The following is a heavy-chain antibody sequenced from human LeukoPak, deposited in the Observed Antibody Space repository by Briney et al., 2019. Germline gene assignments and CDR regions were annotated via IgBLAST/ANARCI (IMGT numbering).Heavy chain of an antibody. V-gene: IGHV3-66*01. J-gene: IGHJ6*02. CDR1: GFNVSNNY. CDR3: ARDKVGYTYGYVRAHYGMDV. Sequence: GGSLRLSCVASGFNVSNNYMSWVRQAPGKGLEWVSVIYSGGSTNYADSVKGRFIISRDNSKSTLFLQMNSLRAEDTAVYYCARDKVGYTYGYVRAHYGMDVWSQGTTVIVSS. CDR2: IYSGGST. D-gene: IGHD5-18*01.